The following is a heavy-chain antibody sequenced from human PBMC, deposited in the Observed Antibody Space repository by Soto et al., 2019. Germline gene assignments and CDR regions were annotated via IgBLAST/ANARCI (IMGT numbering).Heavy chain of an antibody. CDR2: ISAYNGNT. CDR1: GYTFTSYG. CDR3: ARAYYYDSSGPLTFDI. V-gene: IGHV1-18*01. J-gene: IGHJ3*02. D-gene: IGHD3-22*01. Sequence: ASVKVSCKASGYTFTSYGISWVRQAPGQGLEWMGWISAYNGNTNYAQKLQGRVTMTTDTSTSTAYMELRSLRSDDTAVYYCARAYYYDSSGPLTFDIWGQGTMVTVSS.